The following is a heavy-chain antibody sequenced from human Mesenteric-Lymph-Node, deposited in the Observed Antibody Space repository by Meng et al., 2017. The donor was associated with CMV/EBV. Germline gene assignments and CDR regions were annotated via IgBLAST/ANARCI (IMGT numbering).Heavy chain of an antibody. CDR2: IYSGGSR. CDR1: GFTVSSNY. D-gene: IGHD3/OR15-3a*01. CDR3: ARDLGQWTDL. Sequence: GESLKIACAVSGFTVSSNYMSWVRQAPGKGLEWVSVIYSGGSRYYEDSLKGRFTISRDDSKNTLDLQMNSLRVEDTAVYYCARDLGQWTDLWGQGTLVTVSS. J-gene: IGHJ5*02. V-gene: IGHV3-66*02.